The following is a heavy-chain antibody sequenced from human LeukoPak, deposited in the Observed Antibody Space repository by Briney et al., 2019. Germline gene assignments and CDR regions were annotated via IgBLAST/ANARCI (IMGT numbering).Heavy chain of an antibody. J-gene: IGHJ4*02. CDR3: AKDIGSGSYYIWGQFDY. D-gene: IGHD1-26*01. Sequence: GGSLRLSCAASGFTFDDYAMHWGRQGPGEGLEWVSGISWNSGSIGYADSVKGRFTISRDNAKNSLYLQMNSLRAEDTALYYCAKDIGSGSYYIWGQFDYWGQGTLVTVSS. CDR2: ISWNSGSI. CDR1: GFTFDDYA. V-gene: IGHV3-9*01.